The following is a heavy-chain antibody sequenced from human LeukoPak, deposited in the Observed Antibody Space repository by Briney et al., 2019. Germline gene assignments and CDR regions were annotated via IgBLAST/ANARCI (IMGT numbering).Heavy chain of an antibody. J-gene: IGHJ5*02. CDR2: INRDGSEK. Sequence: GGSLRLSCAASGFTFSSYWLSWVRQAPGKGLAWVSNINRDGSEKIYVDSVKGRFTISRDNAKSSLYLQMNSLKAEDTALYYCARDESTSGYCSGGSSYSITPGWFDPWGQGTLVTVSS. CDR3: ARDESTSGYCSGGSSYSITPGWFDP. D-gene: IGHD2-15*01. V-gene: IGHV3-7*01. CDR1: GFTFSSYW.